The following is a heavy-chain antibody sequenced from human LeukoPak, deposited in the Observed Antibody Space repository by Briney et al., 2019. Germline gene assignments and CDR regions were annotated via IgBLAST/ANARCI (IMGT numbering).Heavy chain of an antibody. CDR1: GGSISSYY. CDR3: ARSQLSTRTLSDY. D-gene: IGHD1-7*01. CDR2: IDTSGNT. J-gene: IGHJ4*02. Sequence: PSETLSLTCTVSGGSISSYYWSWIRQPAGKGLEWIGRIDTSGNTNYKPSLKSRVTMSVDTSKNQFSLKLSSVTAADTAVYYCARSQLSTRTLSDYWGQGTLVTVSS. V-gene: IGHV4-4*07.